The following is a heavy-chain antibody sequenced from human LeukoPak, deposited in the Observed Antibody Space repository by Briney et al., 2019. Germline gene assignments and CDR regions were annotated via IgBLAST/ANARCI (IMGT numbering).Heavy chain of an antibody. CDR1: GFTFSSYA. V-gene: IGHV3-23*01. CDR3: AKDRAPHCSGGSCYLWYFDL. Sequence: GGSLRLSCAASGFTFSSYAMSWVRQAPGKGLEWVSAISGSGGSTYYADSVKGRFTISRDNSKNTLYLQMNRLRAEDTAVHYCAKDRAPHCSGGSCYLWYFDLWGRGTLVTVSS. CDR2: ISGSGGST. D-gene: IGHD2-15*01. J-gene: IGHJ2*01.